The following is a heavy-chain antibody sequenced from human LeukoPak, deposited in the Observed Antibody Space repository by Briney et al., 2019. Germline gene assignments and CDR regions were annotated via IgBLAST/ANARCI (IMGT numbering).Heavy chain of an antibody. J-gene: IGHJ4*02. D-gene: IGHD1-26*01. CDR2: IIPIFGTA. Sequence: SVKVSCKASGGTFSSYAISWVRQAPGQGLEWMGGIIPIFGTANYAQKFQGRVTMTRDMSTSTVYMELSSLRSEDTAVYYCARVGATAAFDYWGQGTLVTVSS. CDR1: GGTFSSYA. CDR3: ARVGATAAFDY. V-gene: IGHV1-69*05.